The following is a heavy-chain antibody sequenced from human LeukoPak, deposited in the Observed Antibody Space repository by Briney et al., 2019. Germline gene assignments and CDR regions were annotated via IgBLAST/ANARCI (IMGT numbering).Heavy chain of an antibody. CDR2: INHSGST. V-gene: IGHV4-34*01. J-gene: IGHJ4*02. CDR1: GGSFSGYY. D-gene: IGHD5-18*01. Sequence: PSETLSLTCAVYGGSFSGYYWSWIRQPPGKGLEWIGEINHSGSTNYNPSLKSRVTISVDTSKNQFSLKLSSVTAADTAVYYCARGIDSYGPGDYWGRGTLVTVSS. CDR3: ARGIDSYGPGDY.